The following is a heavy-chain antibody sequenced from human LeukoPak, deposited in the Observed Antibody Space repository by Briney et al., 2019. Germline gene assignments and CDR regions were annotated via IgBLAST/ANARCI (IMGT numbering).Heavy chain of an antibody. D-gene: IGHD5-24*01. CDR2: IIPIFGTA. V-gene: IGHV1-69*13. CDR1: GGTFSSYA. CDR3: ARSRDGYEGYFDY. Sequence: ASVKVSCKASGGTFSSYAISWVRQAPGQGLEWMGGIIPIFGTANYAQKFQGRVTITADESTSTAYMELSSLRSEDTAVYYCARSRDGYEGYFDYWGQGTLVTVSS. J-gene: IGHJ4*02.